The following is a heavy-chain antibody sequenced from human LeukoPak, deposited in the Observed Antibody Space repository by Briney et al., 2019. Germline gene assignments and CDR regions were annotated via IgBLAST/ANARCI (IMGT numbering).Heavy chain of an antibody. CDR2: MNPTSGNT. CDR1: GFTFSAYD. Sequence: ASVKVSCKASGFTFSAYDINWVRQAPGQGLEWMGWMNPTSGNTGFAKKFQGRVTMTRDTSINTAYMELSNLRSEDTAVYYCARVSQTPAYYYTSGYYYHGYWGQGTRVTVSS. D-gene: IGHD3-22*01. J-gene: IGHJ4*02. V-gene: IGHV1-8*01. CDR3: ARVSQTPAYYYTSGYYYHGY.